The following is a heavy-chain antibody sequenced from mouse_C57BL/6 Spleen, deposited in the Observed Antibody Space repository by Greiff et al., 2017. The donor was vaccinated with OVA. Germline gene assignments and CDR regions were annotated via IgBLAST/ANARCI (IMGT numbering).Heavy chain of an antibody. V-gene: IGHV1-15*01. CDR3: TRANWVAY. J-gene: IGHJ3*01. CDR1: GYTFTDYE. CDR2: IDPETGGT. Sequence: QVQLQQSGAELVRPGASVTLSCKASGYTFTDYEMHWVKQTPVHGLEWIGAIDPETGGTAYNQKFKGKAILTADKSSSTAYMELRSLTSEDSAVYYCTRANWVAYWGQGTLVTVSA.